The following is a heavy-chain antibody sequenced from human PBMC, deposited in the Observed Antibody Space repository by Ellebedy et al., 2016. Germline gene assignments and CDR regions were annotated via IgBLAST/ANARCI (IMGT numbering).Heavy chain of an antibody. CDR2: IYPGDSDS. CDR1: GYSFTSYW. D-gene: IGHD2-2*01. V-gene: IGHV5-51*01. J-gene: IGHJ3*02. Sequence: GESLKISCKGSGYSFTSYWIGWVRQMPGKGLEWMGIIYPGDSDSRYSPSFQGQVTISADKSISTAYLQWSSLKASDTAMYYCARLGGYCSSTSCYLSHGGANAFDIWGQGTMVTVSS. CDR3: ARLGGYCSSTSCYLSHGGANAFDI.